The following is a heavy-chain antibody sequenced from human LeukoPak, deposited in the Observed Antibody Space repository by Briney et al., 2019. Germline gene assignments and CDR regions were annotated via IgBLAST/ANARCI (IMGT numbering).Heavy chain of an antibody. Sequence: PGGSLRLSCAASGLTFSSYAMHWVRQAPGKGLEWVAVISYDGSNKYYADSVKGRFTISRDNSKNTLYLQMNSLRAEDTAVYYCARDLFHPSYCSSTSCYTGGGDYYYGMDVWGQGTTVTVSS. CDR3: ARDLFHPSYCSSTSCYTGGGDYYYGMDV. CDR1: GLTFSSYA. D-gene: IGHD2-2*02. V-gene: IGHV3-30*04. J-gene: IGHJ6*02. CDR2: ISYDGSNK.